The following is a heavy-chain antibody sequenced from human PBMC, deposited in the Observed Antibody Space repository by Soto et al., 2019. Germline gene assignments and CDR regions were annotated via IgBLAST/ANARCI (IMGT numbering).Heavy chain of an antibody. CDR3: ARGVALRWSKKKPFDY. Sequence: PSETLSLTCAVYGGSFSGYYWCWIRQPPGKGLEWIGEINHSGSTNYNPSLKSRVTISVDTSKNQFSLKLSSVTAADTAVYFCARGVALRWSKKKPFDYWGQGTLVTVSS. CDR1: GGSFSGYY. J-gene: IGHJ4*02. D-gene: IGHD4-17*01. V-gene: IGHV4-34*01. CDR2: INHSGST.